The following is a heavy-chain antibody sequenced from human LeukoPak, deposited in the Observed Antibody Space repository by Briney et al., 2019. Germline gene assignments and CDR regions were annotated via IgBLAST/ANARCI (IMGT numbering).Heavy chain of an antibody. CDR1: GGSIRSYY. CDR3: ARSPRLGEFFDY. Sequence: PSETLSLTCTVSGGSIRSYYWSWIRQPPGKGLEWIGYIYYTGNTSYNPSLKSRVTISVDTSKNQFSLKLSSVTAADTAVYYCARSPRLGEFFDYWGQGTLVAVSS. D-gene: IGHD3-10*01. J-gene: IGHJ4*02. V-gene: IGHV4-59*12. CDR2: IYYTGNT.